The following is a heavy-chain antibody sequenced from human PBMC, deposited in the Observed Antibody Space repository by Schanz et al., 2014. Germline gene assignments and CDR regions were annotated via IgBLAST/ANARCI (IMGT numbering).Heavy chain of an antibody. CDR2: ISLDGSNQ. V-gene: IGHV3-30*18. Sequence: VQLVESGGGVVQPGGSLRLSCAASGFAFRNYGMHWVRQAPGKGLEWVAIISLDGSNQYYADSVKGRFTISRDNSKNTLSLQMNSLRTEDTAVYFCAKSYDTSGYSGFDYWGQGTLVTVSS. CDR1: GFAFRNYG. J-gene: IGHJ4*02. D-gene: IGHD3-22*01. CDR3: AKSYDTSGYSGFDY.